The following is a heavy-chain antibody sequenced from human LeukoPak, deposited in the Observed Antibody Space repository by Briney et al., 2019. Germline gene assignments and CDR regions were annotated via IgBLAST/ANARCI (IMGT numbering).Heavy chain of an antibody. CDR1: GYTFTSYG. J-gene: IGHJ4*02. CDR3: ATYKYYYVWGTQHFDY. V-gene: IGHV1-18*01. D-gene: IGHD3-16*01. Sequence: ASVKVSCKASGYTFTSYGISWVRQAPGQGLEWMGWISSNNGNTNYAQKLQGRVTMTTDTSTSTAYMELRSLRSDDTAVYYCATYKYYYVWGTQHFDYWRQGTQV. CDR2: ISSNNGNT.